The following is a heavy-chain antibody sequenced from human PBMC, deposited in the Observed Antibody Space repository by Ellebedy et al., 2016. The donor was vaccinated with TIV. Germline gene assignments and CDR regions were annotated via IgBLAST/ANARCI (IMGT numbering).Heavy chain of an antibody. D-gene: IGHD6-19*01. CDR3: ARRTSGTPEAGIDS. CDR1: GDSISISITHY. J-gene: IGHJ4*02. CDR2: VNHSGST. Sequence: SETLSLXCSVSGDSISISITHYWGWIRQPPGKGLEWIGEVNHSGSTNCNPSLKSRVTISVDTSKNQFSLRLSSVTAADRAVYYCARRTSGTPEAGIDSWGQGTRVTVSS. V-gene: IGHV4-39*07.